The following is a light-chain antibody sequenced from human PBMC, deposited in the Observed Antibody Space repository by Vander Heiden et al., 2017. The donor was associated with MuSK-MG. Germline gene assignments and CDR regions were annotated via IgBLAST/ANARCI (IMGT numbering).Light chain of an antibody. J-gene: IGLJ2*01. CDR1: NIGYSS. CDR2: HDS. CDR3: QVWDSNTVV. V-gene: IGLV3-21*02. Sequence: SSVLTQPPSVSVAPGQPALIPCAGDNIGYSSVSWYPQKHGQTPPLVVLHDSDRPSGIPERFSDYKSGNTATLTISRVEAEDEADYYCQVWDSNTVVFGGGTKLTVL.